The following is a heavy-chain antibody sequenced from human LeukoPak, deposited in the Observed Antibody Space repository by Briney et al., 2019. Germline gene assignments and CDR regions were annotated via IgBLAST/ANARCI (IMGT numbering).Heavy chain of an antibody. D-gene: IGHD3-22*01. CDR1: GYTFTGYY. CDR2: INPNSGGT. CDR3: ARGYYDSSGYQDY. J-gene: IGHJ4*02. Sequence: ASVKVSCKASGYTFTGYYMHWVRQAPGQGLEWMGWINPNSGGTNYAQKFQGWVTMTRDTSISTAYMELSRLRSDDTAVYYCARGYYDSSGYQDYWGQGTLVTVSS. V-gene: IGHV1-2*04.